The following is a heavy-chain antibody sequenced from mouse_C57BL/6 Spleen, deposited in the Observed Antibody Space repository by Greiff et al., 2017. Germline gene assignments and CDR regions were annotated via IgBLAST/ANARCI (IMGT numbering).Heavy chain of an antibody. D-gene: IGHD2-2*01. CDR1: GYSFTGYY. V-gene: IGHV1-43*01. CDR2: INPSTGGT. Sequence: EVQLQQSGPELVKPGASVKISCKASGYSFTGYYMHWVKQSSEKSLEWIGEINPSTGGTSYNQKFKGKATLTVDKSSSTAYMQLKSLTSEDSAVYYCARDYGYDLAWFAYWGQGTLVTVSA. CDR3: ARDYGYDLAWFAY. J-gene: IGHJ3*01.